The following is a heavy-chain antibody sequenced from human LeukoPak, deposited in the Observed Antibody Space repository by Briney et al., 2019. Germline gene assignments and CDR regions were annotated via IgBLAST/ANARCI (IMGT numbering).Heavy chain of an antibody. CDR1: GYSIGSGLY. D-gene: IGHD3-22*01. Sequence: SETLSLTCNVPGYSIGSGLYWAWIRQSPGKGLEWIARISHTGSPYYRPSLRSRVTISLDTSKNQFSLKLKSVTAADTAEYYCARERLPDSGSSGYEDYWGQGTLVTVSS. CDR2: ISHTGSP. CDR3: ARERLPDSGSSGYEDY. J-gene: IGHJ4*02. V-gene: IGHV4-38-2*02.